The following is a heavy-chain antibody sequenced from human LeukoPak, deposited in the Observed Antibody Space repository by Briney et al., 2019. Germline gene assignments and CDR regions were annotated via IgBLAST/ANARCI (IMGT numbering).Heavy chain of an antibody. D-gene: IGHD1-26*01. CDR2: ITNGGSTT. CDR3: ARDRGRVEATVGYYFDY. CDR1: GFSLSDYY. V-gene: IGHV3-11*01. J-gene: IGHJ4*02. Sequence: GGSLRLSCAASGFSLSDYYMSWIRQAPGKGLEWLSYITNGGSTTYYVDSVKGRFTISRDNAKNSLYLQMNSLRAEDTAVYYCARDRGRVEATVGYYFDYWGQGTLVTVSS.